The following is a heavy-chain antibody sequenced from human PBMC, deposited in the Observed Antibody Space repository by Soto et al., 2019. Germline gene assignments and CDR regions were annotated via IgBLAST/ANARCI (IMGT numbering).Heavy chain of an antibody. V-gene: IGHV3-30-3*01. CDR3: ARVGCSSTSCPGHFDY. CDR2: ISYDGSKT. J-gene: IGHJ4*02. D-gene: IGHD2-2*01. Sequence: QVQLVESGGVVVQPGRPLRRSCAASGFTFTSYALHWVRQAPGKGLEWVAVISYDGSKTYYADSVKGRFTISRDNSENALYLQMDTLLTGDTAVYYCARVGCSSTSCPGHFDYWGQETLVTVSS. CDR1: GFTFTSYA.